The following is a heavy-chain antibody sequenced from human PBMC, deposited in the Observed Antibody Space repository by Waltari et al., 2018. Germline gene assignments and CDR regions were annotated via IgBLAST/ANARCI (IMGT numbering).Heavy chain of an antibody. Sequence: QVQLVQSGAEVKKPGASVTVSCKASGYTFTTHYIHWVRQAPALGLEWLGAVNPSGSGSTFAHKLFGRISLTRDTSTSTVYMDLSGLRSDDTAVYFCARVDSTRGSFDIWGQGTLVTVSS. CDR1: GYTFTTHY. CDR3: ARVDSTRGSFDI. J-gene: IGHJ3*02. CDR2: VNPSGSGS. V-gene: IGHV1-46*01.